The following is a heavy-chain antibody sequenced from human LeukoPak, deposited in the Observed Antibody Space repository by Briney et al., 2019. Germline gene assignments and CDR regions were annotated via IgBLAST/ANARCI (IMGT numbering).Heavy chain of an antibody. CDR1: GFTFGDYA. CDR3: TRAYGSGRSWFDP. V-gene: IGHV3-49*03. J-gene: IGHJ5*02. CDR2: IRSKAYGGTT. Sequence: GGSLRLSCTASGFTFGDYAMSWFRQAPGKGLEWVGFIRSKAYGGTTEYAASVKGRFTISRDDSKSIAYLQMNSLKTEDTAVYYCTRAYGSGRSWFDPWGLGTLVTVSS. D-gene: IGHD3-10*01.